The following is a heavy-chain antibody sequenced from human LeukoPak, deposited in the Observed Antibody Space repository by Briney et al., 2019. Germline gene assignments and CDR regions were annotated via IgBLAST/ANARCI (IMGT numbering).Heavy chain of an antibody. CDR3: ARDGPWDYDFWSGYYGYYYGMDV. V-gene: IGHV3-7*01. Sequence: GGSLRLSCAASGFTFSSYWMSWVRQAPGKGLEWVANIKQDGSEKYYVDSVKGRFTISRDNAKNSLYLQMNSLRAEDTAVYYCARDGPWDYDFWSGYYGYYYGMDVWGQGTTVTVSS. J-gene: IGHJ6*02. CDR2: IKQDGSEK. CDR1: GFTFSSYW. D-gene: IGHD3-3*01.